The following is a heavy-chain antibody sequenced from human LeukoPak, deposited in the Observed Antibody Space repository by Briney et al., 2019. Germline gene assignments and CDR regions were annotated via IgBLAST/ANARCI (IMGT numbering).Heavy chain of an antibody. V-gene: IGHV3-72*01. J-gene: IGHJ4*02. D-gene: IGHD2-15*01. CDR3: TTSPLDIVVVVADY. CDR1: ALTLSDHY. CDR2: SRNKANSYTT. Sequence: GGSLRLSCAASALTLSDHYMDWGRQAPGKGLEWVARSRNKANSYTTKYAASVKGRFTISRDDSKNSVYLQMNSLKTEDTAVYYCTTSPLDIVVVVADYWGEGTLVTVSS.